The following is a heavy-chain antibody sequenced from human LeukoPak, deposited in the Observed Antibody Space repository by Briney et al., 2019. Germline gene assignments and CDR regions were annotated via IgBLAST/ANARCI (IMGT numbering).Heavy chain of an antibody. CDR2: IIPIFGTA. Sequence: GASVKVSCKASGGTFSSYAISWVRQAPGQGLEWMGGIIPIFGTANYAQKFQGRVTITTDESTSTAYMELSSLRSEDTAVYYCARQSGYYDSSGYPDYWGQGTLVPVSS. CDR1: GGTFSSYA. D-gene: IGHD3-22*01. J-gene: IGHJ4*02. V-gene: IGHV1-69*05. CDR3: ARQSGYYDSSGYPDY.